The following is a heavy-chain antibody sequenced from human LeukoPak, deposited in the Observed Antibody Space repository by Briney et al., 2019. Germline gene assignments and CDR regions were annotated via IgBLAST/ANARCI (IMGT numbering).Heavy chain of an antibody. J-gene: IGHJ4*02. D-gene: IGHD5-12*01. CDR2: IYYSGST. Sequence: SETLSLTSTVSGGSISSYYWSWIRQPPGKGLEWIGYIYYSGSTYYNPSLKSRVTISVDTSQNQFYLKLSSVTAADTAVYYCARNGYSGSDALWGQGTLVTVSS. CDR1: GGSISSYY. V-gene: IGHV4-59*01. CDR3: ARNGYSGSDAL.